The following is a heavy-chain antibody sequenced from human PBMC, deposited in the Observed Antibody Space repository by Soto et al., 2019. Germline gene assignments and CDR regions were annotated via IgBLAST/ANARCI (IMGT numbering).Heavy chain of an antibody. V-gene: IGHV3-23*01. CDR1: GFKFSNYT. CDR2: ISATGGGT. D-gene: IGHD6-19*01. J-gene: IGHJ4*02. CDR3: AKDRRAVVKSAFYFDF. Sequence: GSLRLSGTASGFKFSNYTMSWFPQAPRKVLAWFSLISATGGGTYYADSFKGRVTSSRDNSHNTLYLHVHSLTAEYTAVYYCAKDRRAVVKSAFYFDFWGQGVKVTVSS.